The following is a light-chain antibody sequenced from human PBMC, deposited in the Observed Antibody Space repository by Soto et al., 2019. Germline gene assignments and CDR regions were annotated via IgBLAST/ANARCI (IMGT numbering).Light chain of an antibody. J-gene: IGLJ2*01. CDR3: AAWDDSLNGVV. Sequence: QSVVTQPPSASGTPGQRVTIACSGSSSNIGRNTVHWYQQLPGTTPKLLIYSNDQRPSGVPDRFSGSKSGSSGSLSISGLQSEDEADYYCAAWDDSLNGVVFGGGTKLTVL. CDR2: SND. CDR1: SSNIGRNT. V-gene: IGLV1-44*01.